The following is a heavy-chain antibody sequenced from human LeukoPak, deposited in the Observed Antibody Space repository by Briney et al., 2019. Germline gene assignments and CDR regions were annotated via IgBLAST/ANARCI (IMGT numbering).Heavy chain of an antibody. J-gene: IGHJ4*02. CDR3: ARAPLSGSYYDPPFDY. CDR1: GGSISSGSYY. CDR2: IYTSGST. V-gene: IGHV4-61*02. Sequence: NPSETLSFTCTVSGGSISSGSYYWSWIRQPAGKGLEWIGRIYTSGSTNYNPSLKSRVTISVDTSKNQFSLKLSSVTAADTAVYYCARAPLSGSYYDPPFDYWGQGTLVTVSS. D-gene: IGHD1-26*01.